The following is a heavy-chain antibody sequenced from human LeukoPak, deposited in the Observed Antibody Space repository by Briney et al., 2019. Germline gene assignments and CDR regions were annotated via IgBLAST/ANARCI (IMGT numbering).Heavy chain of an antibody. CDR3: ARQGNNWFDP. V-gene: IGHV3-11*06. J-gene: IGHJ5*02. Sequence: PGGSLRLSCAASGFTFSDYYMSWIGQAPEKGLEWVSYISSSSNYTNYADSVKGRFTISRDNAKNSVYLQMNSLTAEDTAVYYFARQGNNWFDPWGQGTLVTVSS. CDR1: GFTFSDYY. CDR2: ISSSSNYT.